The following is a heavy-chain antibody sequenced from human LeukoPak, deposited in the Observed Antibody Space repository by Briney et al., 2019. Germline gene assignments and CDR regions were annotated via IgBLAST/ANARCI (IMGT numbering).Heavy chain of an antibody. V-gene: IGHV1-69*13. D-gene: IGHD6-13*01. CDR1: GYSFTGHY. Sequence: SVKVSCKASGYSFTGHYMHWVRQAPGQGLEWMGGIIPIFGTANYAQKFQGRVTITADESTSTAYMELSSLRSEDTAVYYCARSSIIAAAGPYYFDYWGQGTLVTVSS. CDR3: ARSSIIAAAGPYYFDY. CDR2: IIPIFGTA. J-gene: IGHJ4*02.